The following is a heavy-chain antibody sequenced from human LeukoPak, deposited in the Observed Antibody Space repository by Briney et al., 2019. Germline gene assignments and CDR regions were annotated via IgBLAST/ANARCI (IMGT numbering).Heavy chain of an antibody. Sequence: SETLSLACAVYGGSFSGYYWSWIRQPPGKGLEWIGEINHSGSTNYNPSLKSRVTISVDTYKNQFSLKLSSVTAADTAVYYCARGDPKLTGTKTQQYYYYGMDVWGQGTTVTVSS. J-gene: IGHJ6*02. CDR1: GGSFSGYY. V-gene: IGHV4-34*01. CDR2: INHSGST. CDR3: ARGDPKLTGTKTQQYYYYGMDV. D-gene: IGHD1-7*01.